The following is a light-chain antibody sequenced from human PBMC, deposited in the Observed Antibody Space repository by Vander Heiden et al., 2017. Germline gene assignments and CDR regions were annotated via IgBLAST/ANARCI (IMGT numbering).Light chain of an antibody. J-gene: IGKJ2*01. V-gene: IGKV1-39*01. CDR3: QQIASNPEYT. CDR1: QSIRSY. CDR2: AAS. Sequence: DIHMTQSPSSLSASVGDRVTITCRASQSIRSYVNWYQQKPGKAPKLLIYAASSLQSGVPSRFSGSGFGKDFTLTISRRQPEDFASYYCQQIASNPEYTFGQGTKMDIK.